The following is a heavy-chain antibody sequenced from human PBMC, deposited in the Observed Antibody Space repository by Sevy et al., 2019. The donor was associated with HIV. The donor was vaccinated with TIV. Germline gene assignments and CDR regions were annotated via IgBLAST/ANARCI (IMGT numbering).Heavy chain of an antibody. CDR1: GFTFSTYG. J-gene: IGHJ4*02. D-gene: IGHD2-2*01. Sequence: GGSLRLSCAASGFTFSTYGMHWVRQAPGKGLEWVSAISASGGSTYYADSVKGRFTISRDNSKNTLYLQMNSLRAEDTAVYYCAKDDVILVPAANYFDYWGQGTLVTVSS. CDR2: ISASGGST. V-gene: IGHV3-23*01. CDR3: AKDDVILVPAANYFDY.